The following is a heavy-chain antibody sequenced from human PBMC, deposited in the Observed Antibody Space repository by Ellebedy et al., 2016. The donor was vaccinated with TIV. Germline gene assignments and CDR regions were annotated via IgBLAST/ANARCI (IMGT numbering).Heavy chain of an antibody. Sequence: GESLKISXAASGFTFSSYGMHWVRQAPGTGLEWVAVIWYDGSNKYYADSVKGRFTISRDNSKNTLYLQMNSLRAEDTAVYYCARGYYDSSGLVDYWGQGTLVTVSS. CDR2: IWYDGSNK. J-gene: IGHJ4*02. CDR1: GFTFSSYG. D-gene: IGHD3-22*01. V-gene: IGHV3-33*01. CDR3: ARGYYDSSGLVDY.